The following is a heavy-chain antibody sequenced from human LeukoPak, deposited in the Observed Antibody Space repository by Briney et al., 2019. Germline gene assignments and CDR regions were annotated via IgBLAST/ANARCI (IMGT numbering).Heavy chain of an antibody. D-gene: IGHD6-19*01. CDR3: ARVLYSSGSIGNYYYYYMDV. CDR1: GDSVSSNSAA. J-gene: IGHJ6*03. V-gene: IGHV6-1*01. Sequence: SQTLSLTCAISGDSVSSNSAAWNWIRQSPSRGLEWLGRTYYRSKWYNDYAVSVKSRITINPDTSKNQFSLQLNSVTPEDTAVYYCARVLYSSGSIGNYYYYYMDVWGKGTTVTVSS. CDR2: TYYRSKWYN.